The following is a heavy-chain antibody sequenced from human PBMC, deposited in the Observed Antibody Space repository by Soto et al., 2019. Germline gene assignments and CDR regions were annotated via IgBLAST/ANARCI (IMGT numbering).Heavy chain of an antibody. CDR3: ARGPGTTPY. D-gene: IGHD1-1*01. CDR1: GGSYSAYS. Sequence: QVQLQQWGAGLLKPSETLSLTCAVYGGSYSAYSWSWSRQPPGKGLEWIGEINHSGNTNYNPSLKSRVAISVDTSKTQFSLKVTSVTAADTAVYYCARGPGTTPYWGQGTLVTVSS. CDR2: INHSGNT. J-gene: IGHJ4*02. V-gene: IGHV4-34*01.